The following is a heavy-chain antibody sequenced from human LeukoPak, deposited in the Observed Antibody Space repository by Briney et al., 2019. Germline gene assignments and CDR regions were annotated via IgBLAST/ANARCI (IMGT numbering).Heavy chain of an antibody. D-gene: IGHD6-13*01. Sequence: SETLSLTCTVSGGSISSGGYYWSWIRQPPGKGLEWIGYIYHSGSTYYNPSLKSRVTISVDRSKNQFSLKLSSVTAADTAVYYCASSYSSSWYSEQYYYYMDVWGKGTTVTVSS. CDR2: IYHSGST. J-gene: IGHJ6*03. V-gene: IGHV4-30-2*01. CDR1: GGSISSGGYY. CDR3: ASSYSSSWYSEQYYYYMDV.